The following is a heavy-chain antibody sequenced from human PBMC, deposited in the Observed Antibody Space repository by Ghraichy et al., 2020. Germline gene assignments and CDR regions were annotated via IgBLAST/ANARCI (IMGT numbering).Heavy chain of an antibody. J-gene: IGHJ3*02. V-gene: IGHV4-30-2*01. D-gene: IGHD3-10*01. CDR3: ARAPLGVQAPAFDI. CDR1: GGSISSGGYS. CDR2: IYHSGST. Sequence: SETLSLTCAVSGGSISSGGYSWSWIRQPPGKGLEWIGYIYHSGSTYYNPSLKSRVTISVDRSKNQFSLKLSSVTAADTAVYYCARAPLGVQAPAFDIRGQGTMVTVSS.